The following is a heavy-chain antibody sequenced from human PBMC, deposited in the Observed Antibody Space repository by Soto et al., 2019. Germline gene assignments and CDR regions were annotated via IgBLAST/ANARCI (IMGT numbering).Heavy chain of an antibody. Sequence: GASVKVSCKASGYTFTGYYVHWVRQAPGQGLEWMGWINPNSGGTNYAQKFQGWVTTTRDTSISTAYMELSRLRSDDTAVYYCATQRDYGDYGAFDYWGQGTLVTVSS. D-gene: IGHD4-17*01. J-gene: IGHJ4*02. CDR2: INPNSGGT. CDR3: ATQRDYGDYGAFDY. V-gene: IGHV1-2*04. CDR1: GYTFTGYY.